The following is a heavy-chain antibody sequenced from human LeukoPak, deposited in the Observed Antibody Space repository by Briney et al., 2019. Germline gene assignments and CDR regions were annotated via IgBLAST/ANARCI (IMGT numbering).Heavy chain of an antibody. CDR1: GFTFSNYA. V-gene: IGHV3-23*01. Sequence: GGSPRLSCAASGFTFSNYAMSWVRQAPGKGLQWVSAVTNSGGSGGSTYYADSVKGRFTISRDNSKNTLYLQLNSLRAEDTAVYYCTRPPSQYYDFWSGHYWGQGTLVTVSS. CDR3: TRPPSQYYDFWSGHY. CDR2: VTNSGGSGGST. D-gene: IGHD3-3*01. J-gene: IGHJ4*02.